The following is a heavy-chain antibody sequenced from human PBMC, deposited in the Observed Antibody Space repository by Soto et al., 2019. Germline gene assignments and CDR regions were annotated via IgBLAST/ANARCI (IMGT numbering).Heavy chain of an antibody. D-gene: IGHD3-22*01. CDR1: GFTFSSYA. CDR3: ARGSFYFDRTGYYY. CDR2: ISGSGGST. Sequence: EVQLLESGGGLVQPGGSLRLSCAASGFTFSSYAMSWVRQAPGKGLEWVSSISGSGGSTYNADSVKGRFTISRDSSKNTLYLQMNSLRVEDTAVYYCARGSFYFDRTGYYYWGQGTLVTVSS. V-gene: IGHV3-23*01. J-gene: IGHJ4*02.